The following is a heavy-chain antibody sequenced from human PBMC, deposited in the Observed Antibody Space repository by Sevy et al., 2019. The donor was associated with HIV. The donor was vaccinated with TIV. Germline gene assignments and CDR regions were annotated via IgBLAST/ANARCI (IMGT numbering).Heavy chain of an antibody. D-gene: IGHD3-3*01. CDR2: IYYSGIT. CDR3: ARQRFLDDDI. Sequence: SDTLSLTCTVSGGSISSSSYYWGWIRQPPGKGLEWIGSIYYSGITYYNLSLKSRVTISVDTSKNQFSLKVSSVTAADTAVYYCARQRFLDDDIWGQGTMVTVSS. J-gene: IGHJ3*02. CDR1: GGSISSSSYY. V-gene: IGHV4-39*01.